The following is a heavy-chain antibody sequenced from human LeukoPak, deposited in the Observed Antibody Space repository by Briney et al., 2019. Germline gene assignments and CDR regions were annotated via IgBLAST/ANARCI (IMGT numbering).Heavy chain of an antibody. D-gene: IGHD2-15*01. CDR1: GGSISSSIYC. CDR3: AKLGLYLTWFDY. Sequence: SETLSLTCTVSGGSISSSIYCWGWIRQAPGKGLEGIGIICDSGSTYYNPSLKIRITIDVDTSKNQLSLNLLSATAAATAVYYCAKLGLYLTWFDYWGQGTLVTVSS. J-gene: IGHJ4*02. V-gene: IGHV4-39*01. CDR2: ICDSGST.